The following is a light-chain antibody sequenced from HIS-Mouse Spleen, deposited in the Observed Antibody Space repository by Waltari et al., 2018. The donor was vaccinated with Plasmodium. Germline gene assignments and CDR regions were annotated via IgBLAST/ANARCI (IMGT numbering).Light chain of an antibody. J-gene: IGLJ1*01. V-gene: IGLV2-23*01. CDR3: CSYAGSSTYV. Sequence: QSALTQPASVSGSPGQSIPISCTGTSSDVGSYNLVSWYQQHPGKAPKRMIYEGSKRPSVVSNRFSGSKSGNTASLTSSGLQAEDEADYYCCSYAGSSTYVFGTGTKVTVL. CDR2: EGS. CDR1: SSDVGSYNL.